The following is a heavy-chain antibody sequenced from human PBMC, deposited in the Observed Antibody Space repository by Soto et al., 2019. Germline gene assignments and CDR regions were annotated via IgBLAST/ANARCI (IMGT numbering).Heavy chain of an antibody. CDR2: IWCDGSNK. J-gene: IGHJ3*02. CDR3: ARDVDILTGLDI. D-gene: IGHD3-9*01. Sequence: GGSLRLSCASSGFTFSSSGMHWVRQAQGKGLEWVAVIWCDGSNKYYADSVKGRFTISRDNSKNTLYLQMNSLRAEDTAVYYCARDVDILTGLDIWGQGTMVTVSS. V-gene: IGHV3-33*08. CDR1: GFTFSSSG.